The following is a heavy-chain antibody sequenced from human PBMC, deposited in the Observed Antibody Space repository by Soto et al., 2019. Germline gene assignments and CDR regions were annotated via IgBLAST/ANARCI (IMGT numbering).Heavy chain of an antibody. CDR1: GGTFSSYT. J-gene: IGHJ6*02. Sequence: QVQLVQSGAEVKKPGSSVKVSCKASGGTFSSYTFSWVRQAPGQGLEWMGRIIPILGIANYAQKFQGRVTITADKSTSTAYMELSSLRSEDTAVYYCASPRVDHLAFYYYGMDVWGQGTTVTVSS. V-gene: IGHV1-69*02. CDR3: ASPRVDHLAFYYYGMDV. CDR2: IIPILGIA. D-gene: IGHD3-10*01.